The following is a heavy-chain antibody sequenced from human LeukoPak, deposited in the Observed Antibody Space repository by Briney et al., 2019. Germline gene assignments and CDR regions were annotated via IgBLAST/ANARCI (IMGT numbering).Heavy chain of an antibody. J-gene: IGHJ3*02. Sequence: PGGSLRLSCAASGFTFSSYSMNWVRQAPGKGLEWISYISGSGSVSYYEDSVKGRFTISRDNAKNSLYLQMNSLRDEDTALYYCARDVGFGFLAAFDIWGQGTMVTVSS. D-gene: IGHD3-10*01. CDR2: ISGSGSVS. V-gene: IGHV3-48*02. CDR3: ARDVGFGFLAAFDI. CDR1: GFTFSSYS.